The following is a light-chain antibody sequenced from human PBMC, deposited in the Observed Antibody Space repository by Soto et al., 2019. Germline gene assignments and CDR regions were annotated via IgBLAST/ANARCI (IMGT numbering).Light chain of an antibody. CDR2: GAS. J-gene: IGKJ4*01. CDR1: QSVSSTY. Sequence: EIVLTQSPGTLSLSPGERATLSCRASQSVSSTYLAWYQQTPGQAPRLLIYGASSRATGIPDRFSGSGSGTDFTLTISRLETEDFAVYYCQHYGSLVLTFGGGTKVESK. CDR3: QHYGSLVLT. V-gene: IGKV3-20*01.